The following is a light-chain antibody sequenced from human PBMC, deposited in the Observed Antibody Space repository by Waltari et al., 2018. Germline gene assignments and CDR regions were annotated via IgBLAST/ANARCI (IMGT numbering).Light chain of an antibody. V-gene: IGLV2-14*01. CDR2: GVN. CDR3: SSYTTSGTLV. J-gene: IGLJ1*01. CDR1: SSDVGGSDF. Sequence: QSAPTQPASVSGSPGQSITISCTGTSSDVGGSDFVSWHQQSPGKAPKVMIYGVNNRPSGVSNRFSGSKSGNTASLIISGLQADDEADYYCSSYTTSGTLVFGTGTKVTVL.